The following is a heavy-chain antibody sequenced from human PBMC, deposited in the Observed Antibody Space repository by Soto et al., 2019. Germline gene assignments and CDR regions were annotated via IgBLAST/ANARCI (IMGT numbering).Heavy chain of an antibody. J-gene: IGHJ4*02. Sequence: QVQLVESGGGVVQPGRSLRLSCAASGFTFSSYGMHWVRQAPGKGLEWVAVIWYDGSNKYYADSVKGRFTISRDNSKNKLYLQMNSLRAEDTAVYYCARNKKRYFDWWDFEYWGQGTLVTVSS. CDR2: IWYDGSNK. CDR1: GFTFSSYG. D-gene: IGHD3-9*01. V-gene: IGHV3-33*01. CDR3: ARNKKRYFDWWDFEY.